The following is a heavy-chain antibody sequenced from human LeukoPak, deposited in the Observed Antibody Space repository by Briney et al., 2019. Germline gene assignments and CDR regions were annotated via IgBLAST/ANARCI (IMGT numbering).Heavy chain of an antibody. V-gene: IGHV1-69*04. CDR1: GGTFSSFA. CDR3: ARGARDFRSGYYGY. D-gene: IGHD3-3*01. J-gene: IGHJ4*02. CDR2: IIPILGIA. Sequence: SVKVSCKASGGTFSSFAISWVRQAPGQGLEWMGRIIPILGIANYAQKFQGRVTITADKSTSTAYMELSSLRSEDTAVYYCARGARDFRSGYYGYWGQGTLVTVSS.